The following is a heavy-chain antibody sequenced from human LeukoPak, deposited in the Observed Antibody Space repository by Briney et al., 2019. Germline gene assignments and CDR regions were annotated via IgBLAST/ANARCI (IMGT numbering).Heavy chain of an antibody. V-gene: IGHV3-7*01. CDR3: ARDPGIAAAGTVGYFDS. D-gene: IGHD6-13*01. Sequence: GGSLRLSCTASGFIFSSYWMSWVRQAPGKGLEWVANMNQDGSEKYYVESVKGRFTISRDNAKNSLYLQMNSLRVEDTAVYYCARDPGIAAAGTVGYFDSWGQGILVTVSS. CDR2: MNQDGSEK. J-gene: IGHJ4*02. CDR1: GFIFSSYW.